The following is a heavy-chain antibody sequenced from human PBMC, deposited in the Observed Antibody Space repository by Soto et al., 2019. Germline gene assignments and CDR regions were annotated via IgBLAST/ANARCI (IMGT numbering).Heavy chain of an antibody. CDR2: IYLSDSDT. D-gene: IGHD4-4*01. Sequence: PGESLKISCKTSGYSLTTYWFAWVRQMPGKGLEWMGIIYLSDSDTIYSPSAQGHFTISADKSIKTAHLQWSSLKASDTAIYYCATTFDYNGYFDPWGQGTQVTVSS. CDR1: GYSLTTYW. J-gene: IGHJ5*02. CDR3: ATTFDYNGYFDP. V-gene: IGHV5-51*01.